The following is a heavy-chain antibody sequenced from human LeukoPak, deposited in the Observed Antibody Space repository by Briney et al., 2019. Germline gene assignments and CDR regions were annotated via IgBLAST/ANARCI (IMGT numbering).Heavy chain of an antibody. V-gene: IGHV1-69*01. CDR1: GGTFSSYA. CDR3: ARGHAAPYYFDY. J-gene: IGHJ4*02. CDR2: IIPIFGTA. Sequence: GSPVKVSCEASGGTFSSYAISWVRQAPGQGLEWMGGIIPIFGTANYAQKFQGRVTITADESTSTAYMELSSLRSEDTAVYYCARGHAAPYYFDYWGQGTLVTVSS.